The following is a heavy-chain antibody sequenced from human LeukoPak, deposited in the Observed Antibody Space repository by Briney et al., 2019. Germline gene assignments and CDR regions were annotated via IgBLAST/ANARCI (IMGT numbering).Heavy chain of an antibody. D-gene: IGHD6-13*01. Sequence: APVKVSCKASGYTFTGYYMHWVRQAPGQGLEWMGWINPNSGGTNYAQKFQGRVTMTRDTSISTAYMELSRLRSDDTAVYYCARDGAAAGTSYYYYYMDVWGKGTTVTISS. V-gene: IGHV1-2*02. J-gene: IGHJ6*03. CDR3: ARDGAAAGTSYYYYYMDV. CDR1: GYTFTGYY. CDR2: INPNSGGT.